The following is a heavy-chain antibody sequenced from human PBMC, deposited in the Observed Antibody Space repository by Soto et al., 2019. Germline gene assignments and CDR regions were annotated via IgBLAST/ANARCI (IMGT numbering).Heavy chain of an antibody. V-gene: IGHV1-18*01. D-gene: IGHD2-2*01. CDR1: GYTFTSYG. CDR2: ISAYNGNT. CDR3: ARVPLGYCSSTSCYDYYGMDV. J-gene: IGHJ6*02. Sequence: ASVKVSCKASGYTFTSYGISWVRQAPGQGLEWMGWISAYNGNTNYAQKLQGRVTMTTDTSTSTAYMELRSLRSDDTAVYYCARVPLGYCSSTSCYDYYGMDVWGQGTTVTAP.